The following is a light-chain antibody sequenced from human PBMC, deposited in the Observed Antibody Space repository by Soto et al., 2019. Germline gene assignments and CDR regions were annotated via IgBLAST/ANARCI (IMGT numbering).Light chain of an antibody. J-gene: IGKJ5*01. CDR3: QQRTNWPPA. CDR1: QSVSSY. V-gene: IGKV3-11*01. CDR2: DAS. Sequence: EIVLTQSPATLSLSPGERATLCCGASQSVSSYLAWYQQKPGQAPRLLMYDASNRATGIPARFSGSGSGTDFTLTIRSLEPEDFALYYCQQRTNWPPAFGQGTRLEIK.